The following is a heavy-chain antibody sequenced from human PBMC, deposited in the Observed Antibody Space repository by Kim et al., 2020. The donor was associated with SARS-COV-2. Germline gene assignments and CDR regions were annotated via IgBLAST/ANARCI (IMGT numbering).Heavy chain of an antibody. D-gene: IGHD3-9*01. Sequence: GGSLRLSCAASGFTFSSYEMNWVRQAPGKGLEWVSYISSSGSTIYYADSVKGRFTISRDNAKNSLYLQMNSLRAEDTAVYYCARAQVLRYFDWLSKDYGMDVWGQGTTVTVSS. V-gene: IGHV3-48*03. CDR1: GFTFSSYE. CDR3: ARAQVLRYFDWLSKDYGMDV. CDR2: ISSSGSTI. J-gene: IGHJ6*02.